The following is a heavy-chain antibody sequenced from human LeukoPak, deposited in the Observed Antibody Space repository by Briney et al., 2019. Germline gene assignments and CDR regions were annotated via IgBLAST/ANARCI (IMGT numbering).Heavy chain of an antibody. CDR1: GFASFRYA. D-gene: IGHD4-17*01. CDR3: AGDHSLAYGNWFDL. Sequence: PRGSPSPSRAASGFASFRYATHWVCQAPGKGLEWVAVISYDGSNKYYADSVKGRFTIYRDNSKNTLYLQMNSLRAEDTAVYYCAGDHSLAYGNWFDLWGRGTLVTVSS. CDR2: ISYDGSNK. V-gene: IGHV3-30-3*01. J-gene: IGHJ5*02.